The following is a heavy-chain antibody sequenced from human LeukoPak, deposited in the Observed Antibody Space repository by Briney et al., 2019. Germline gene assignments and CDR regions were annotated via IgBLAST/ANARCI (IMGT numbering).Heavy chain of an antibody. D-gene: IGHD4-17*01. CDR1: GFTFSSYG. J-gene: IGHJ4*02. CDR3: AKPARGDCGDYVYDY. Sequence: GGSLRLSCAASGFTFSSYGMHWVRQAPGKGLEWVAVIWYDGSNKYYADSVKGRFTISRDNSKNTLYLQMNSLRAEDTAVYYCAKPARGDCGDYVYDYWGQGTLVTVSS. CDR2: IWYDGSNK. V-gene: IGHV3-33*06.